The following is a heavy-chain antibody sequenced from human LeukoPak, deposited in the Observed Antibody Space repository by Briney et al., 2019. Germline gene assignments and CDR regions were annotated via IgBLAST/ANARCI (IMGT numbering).Heavy chain of an antibody. CDR2: IIPILGIA. CDR3: ARDEPGASSYYYDSSVDYYGMDV. V-gene: IGHV1-69*04. J-gene: IGHJ6*02. D-gene: IGHD3-22*01. Sequence: SVKVSCKASGGTFSSYAISWVRQAPGQGLEWMGRIIPILGIANYAQKFQGRVTITADKSTSTAYMELSSLRSEDTAVYYCARDEPGASSYYYDSSVDYYGMDVWGQGTTVTVSS. CDR1: GGTFSSYA.